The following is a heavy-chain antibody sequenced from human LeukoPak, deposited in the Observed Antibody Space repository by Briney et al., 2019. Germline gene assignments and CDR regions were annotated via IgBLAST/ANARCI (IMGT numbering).Heavy chain of an antibody. J-gene: IGHJ4*02. CDR2: IGSSGTTI. Sequence: GGSLRLSCAASGLTFSSYEMNWVRQAPGKGLEWVSYIGSSGTTIYYADSLKGRFTISRDNAKNSLYLQMNSLRAEDTAIYYCARDRASGLDYWGQGTLVTVSS. CDR1: GLTFSSYE. CDR3: ARDRASGLDY. V-gene: IGHV3-48*03.